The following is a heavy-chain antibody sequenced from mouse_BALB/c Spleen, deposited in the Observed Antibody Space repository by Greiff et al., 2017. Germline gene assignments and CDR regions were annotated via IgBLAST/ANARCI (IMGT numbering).Heavy chain of an antibody. CDR3: ARWLLRRGYAMDY. CDR1: GYTFTSYW. V-gene: IGHV1S81*02. Sequence: QVQLQQPGAELVKPGASVKLSCKASGYTFTSYWMHWVKQRPGQGLEWIGEINPSNGRTNYNEKFKSKATLTVDKSSSTAYMQLSSLTSEDSAVYYCARWLLRRGYAMDYWGQGTSVTVSS. CDR2: INPSNGRT. J-gene: IGHJ4*01. D-gene: IGHD2-3*01.